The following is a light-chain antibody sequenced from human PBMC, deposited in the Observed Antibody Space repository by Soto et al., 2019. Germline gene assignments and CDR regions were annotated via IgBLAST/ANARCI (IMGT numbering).Light chain of an antibody. Sequence: ESVLTQSPGTLSLSPGERATLSCRASQSVSSKSLAWYQQKPGQAPRLLIYGASSRATGIPDRFSGSGSGTDFTLTISGLEPEDFAVYYCQQFGPSLLSFGRGTKVDIK. V-gene: IGKV3-20*01. CDR3: QQFGPSLLS. CDR1: QSVSSKS. J-gene: IGKJ3*01. CDR2: GAS.